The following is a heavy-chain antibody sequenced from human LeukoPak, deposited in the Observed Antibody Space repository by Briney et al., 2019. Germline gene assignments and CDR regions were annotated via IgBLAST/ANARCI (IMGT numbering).Heavy chain of an antibody. V-gene: IGHV3-48*01. CDR2: ISSSSSTI. CDR1: GFTFSSYS. CDR3: ARDELYCYGSSGYFSFDY. Sequence: PGGSLRLSCAASGFTFSSYSMNWVRQAPGKGLEWVSYISSSSSTIYYADSVKGRFTISRDNAKNSLYLQMNSLRAEDTAVYYCARDELYCYGSSGYFSFDYWGQGTLVTVSS. D-gene: IGHD3-22*01. J-gene: IGHJ4*02.